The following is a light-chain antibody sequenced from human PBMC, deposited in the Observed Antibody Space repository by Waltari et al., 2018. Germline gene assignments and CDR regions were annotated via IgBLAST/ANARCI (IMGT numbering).Light chain of an antibody. J-gene: IGLJ3*02. V-gene: IGLV2-23*02. CDR1: SSDVGSYNL. CDR3: CSYAGSSSWV. CDR2: EVS. Sequence: QSALTQPASVSGSPGQSITISCTGTSSDVGSYNLVSWYQQHPGKAPKLLIYEVSKRPLGVSIRFSGSKSGNTASLTIAGLQAEDEADYYCCSYAGSSSWVFGGGTKLTVL.